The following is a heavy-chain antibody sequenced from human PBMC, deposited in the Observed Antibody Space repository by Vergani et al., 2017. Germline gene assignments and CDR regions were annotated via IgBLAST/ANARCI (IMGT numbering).Heavy chain of an antibody. J-gene: IGHJ6*02. Sequence: QVQLVQSGAEVKKPGSSVKVSCKASGGTFRSYAISWVRQAPGQGLEWMGRIIPIFGTANYAQKFQGRVTITADESTSTAYMELSSLRSEDTAVYYCARAAVAGTRGVENYYYYYGMDVWGQGTTVTVSS. D-gene: IGHD6-19*01. CDR3: ARAAVAGTRGVENYYYYYGMDV. CDR2: IIPIFGTA. CDR1: GGTFRSYA. V-gene: IGHV1-69*18.